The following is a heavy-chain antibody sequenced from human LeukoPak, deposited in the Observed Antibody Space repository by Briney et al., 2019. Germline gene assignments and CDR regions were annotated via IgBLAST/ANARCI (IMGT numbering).Heavy chain of an antibody. Sequence: ASVKVSCKVSGYTLTELSMHWVRQAPGKGLEWMGGLDPEDGETIYAQKFQGRVTMTEDTSTDTAYMELSSLRSEDTAVYYCATGPRGYSGYDLGFDYWGQGTLVTVSS. V-gene: IGHV1-24*01. CDR3: ATGPRGYSGYDLGFDY. D-gene: IGHD5-12*01. CDR1: GYTLTELS. CDR2: LDPEDGET. J-gene: IGHJ4*02.